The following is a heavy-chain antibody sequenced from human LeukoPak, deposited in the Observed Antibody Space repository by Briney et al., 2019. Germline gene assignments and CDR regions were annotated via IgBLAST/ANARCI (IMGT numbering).Heavy chain of an antibody. D-gene: IGHD2-15*01. CDR1: GDSISNGGYF. CDR2: INHSGST. V-gene: IGHV4-30-2*06. J-gene: IGHJ4*02. Sequence: SQTLSLTCTVSGDSISNGGYFWSWIRQSPGKGLEWIGSINHSGSTYYNPSLKSRVTVSVDMSKNQFSLRLNSVPAADTAIYYCARGVDRVSTPFDYWGPGTLVTVSS. CDR3: ARGVDRVSTPFDY.